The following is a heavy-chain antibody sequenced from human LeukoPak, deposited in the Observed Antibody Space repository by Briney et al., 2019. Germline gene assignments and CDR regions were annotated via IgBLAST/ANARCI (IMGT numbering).Heavy chain of an antibody. D-gene: IGHD3-3*01. Sequence: SETLSLTCTVSGGSISSYYWSWIRQPPGKGLEWIGYIYYSGSTNYNPSLKSRVTISVDTSKNQFSLKLSSVTAADTAVYYCARGSYYDFWSGYPRRDSFFYFDYWGQGTLVTVSS. CDR2: IYYSGST. CDR3: ARGSYYDFWSGYPRRDSFFYFDY. V-gene: IGHV4-59*01. J-gene: IGHJ4*02. CDR1: GGSISSYY.